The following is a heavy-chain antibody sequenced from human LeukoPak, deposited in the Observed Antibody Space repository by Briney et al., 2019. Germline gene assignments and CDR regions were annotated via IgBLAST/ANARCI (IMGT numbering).Heavy chain of an antibody. CDR3: ARDLFPTYYYDSSGST. V-gene: IGHV4-4*07. CDR2: IYTSGST. CDR1: GGTISSYY. D-gene: IGHD3-22*01. Sequence: PSETLSLTCTVSGGTISSYYWSWIRRPAGKGLEWIGRIYTSGSTNYNPSLKSRVTMSVDTSKNQFSLKLSSVTAADTAVYYCARDLFPTYYYDSSGSTWGQGTLVTVSS. J-gene: IGHJ4*02.